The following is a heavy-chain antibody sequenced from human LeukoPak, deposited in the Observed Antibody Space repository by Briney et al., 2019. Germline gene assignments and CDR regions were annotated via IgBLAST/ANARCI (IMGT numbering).Heavy chain of an antibody. Sequence: SETLSLTCTVSGGSISSGSYHWSWIRQPAGKGLEWIGRIYTSGSTNYNPSLKSRVTISVDTSKNQFSLKLSSVTAADTAVYYCARGRRMYCSGGSCPYYFDYWGQGTLVTVSS. CDR1: GGSISSGSYH. CDR2: IYTSGST. D-gene: IGHD2-15*01. V-gene: IGHV4-61*02. J-gene: IGHJ4*02. CDR3: ARGRRMYCSGGSCPYYFDY.